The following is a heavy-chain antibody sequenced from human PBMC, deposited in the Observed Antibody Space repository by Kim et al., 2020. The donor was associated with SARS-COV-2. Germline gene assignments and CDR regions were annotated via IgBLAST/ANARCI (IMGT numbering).Heavy chain of an antibody. CDR2: ISYDGSNK. V-gene: IGHV3-30*04. D-gene: IGHD5-12*01. J-gene: IGHJ4*02. CDR3: ASGYSGYRRDY. CDR1: GFTFSSYA. Sequence: GGSLRLSCAASGFTFSSYAMHWVRQAPGKGLEWVAVISYDGSNKYYADSVKGRFTISRDNSNNTLYLQMNSLRAEDTAVYYCASGYSGYRRDYWGQGTLATVSS.